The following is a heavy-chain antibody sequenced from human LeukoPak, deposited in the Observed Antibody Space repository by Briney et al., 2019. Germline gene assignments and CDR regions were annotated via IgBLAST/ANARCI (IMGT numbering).Heavy chain of an antibody. CDR1: GFTFSSYA. D-gene: IGHD3-22*01. J-gene: IGHJ3*02. CDR3: ARDPEDYYDSSAYYDGFDM. CDR2: IKHDGSVQ. Sequence: PGGSLRLSCAASGFTFSSYAMRWVRQAPGKGLEWVANIKHDGSVQYCVNSVKGRFTISRDNAKNSLYLQMNSLRAEDTAVYYCARDPEDYYDSSAYYDGFDMWGQGTMVTVSS. V-gene: IGHV3-7*01.